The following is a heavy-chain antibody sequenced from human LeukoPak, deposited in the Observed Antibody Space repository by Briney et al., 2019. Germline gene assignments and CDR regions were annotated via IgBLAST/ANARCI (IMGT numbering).Heavy chain of an antibody. Sequence: SETLSLTCAVYGGSFSGYYWSWIRQPPGKGLEWIGEINHSGSTNYNPSLKSRVTISVDTSKNQFSLKLSSVTAADTAVYYCARQGADGGNSWSDFDYWGQGTLVTVSS. V-gene: IGHV4-34*01. CDR1: GGSFSGYY. J-gene: IGHJ4*02. CDR3: ARQGADGGNSWSDFDY. CDR2: INHSGST. D-gene: IGHD4-23*01.